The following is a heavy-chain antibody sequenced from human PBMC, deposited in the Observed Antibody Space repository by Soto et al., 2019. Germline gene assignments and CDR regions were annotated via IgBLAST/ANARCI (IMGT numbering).Heavy chain of an antibody. Sequence: PKGSLRLSCAASGFTFRSYDMHWVRQAPGKGLEWMGVISFDGVKKYYADSVKGRFTISRDSSKNKLYLQMNSLRAEDTAVYYCAKPIVAAGYYGMDVWGQGTTVTVSS. CDR3: AKPIVAAGYYGMDV. CDR2: ISFDGVKK. V-gene: IGHV3-30*18. CDR1: GFTFRSYD. D-gene: IGHD6-13*01. J-gene: IGHJ6*02.